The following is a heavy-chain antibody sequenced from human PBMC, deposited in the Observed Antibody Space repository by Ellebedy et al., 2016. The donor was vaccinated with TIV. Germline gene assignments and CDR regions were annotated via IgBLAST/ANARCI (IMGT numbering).Heavy chain of an antibody. CDR1: GFAVSGYW. CDR2: INDDGTDP. J-gene: IGHJ4*02. V-gene: IGHV3-74*01. CDR3: ARVERDYKVDY. Sequence: GESLKISCAASGFAVSGYWMHWVRQAPGKGLVWVSRINDDGTDPTYADSVEGRFTISRDNAQNTLYLQMNSLGAEDTAVYYCARVERDYKVDYWGQGTLVTVSS. D-gene: IGHD3-16*01.